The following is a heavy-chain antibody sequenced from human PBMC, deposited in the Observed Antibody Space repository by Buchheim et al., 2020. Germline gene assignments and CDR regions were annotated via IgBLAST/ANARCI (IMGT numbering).Heavy chain of an antibody. CDR3: AKDVLMVYATLYYYYGMDV. CDR2: IRYDGSNN. V-gene: IGHV3-30*02. Sequence: QVQLVESGGGVVQPGRSLRLSCAASGFTFSSYGMHWVRQAPGKGLEWVAFIRYDGSNNYYADSVTGRFTISRDNSKNTLYLQMNSLRAEDTAVYYCAKDVLMVYATLYYYYGMDVWGQGTT. J-gene: IGHJ6*02. CDR1: GFTFSSYG. D-gene: IGHD2-8*01.